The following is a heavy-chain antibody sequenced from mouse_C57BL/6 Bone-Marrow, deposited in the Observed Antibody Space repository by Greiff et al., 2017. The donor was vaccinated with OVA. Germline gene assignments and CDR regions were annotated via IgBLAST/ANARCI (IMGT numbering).Heavy chain of an antibody. V-gene: IGHV1-87*01. D-gene: IGHD1-1*01. Sequence: VQLQQSGPELARPWASVKISCQAFYTFSRRVHFAIRDTNYWMQWVKQRPGQGLEWIGAIYPGNGDTSYNQTYKGKATLTSDKSARTAYMQLSSLISEDSAVDYCAWSHYTGDYWGQGTTLTVSS. CDR3: SEDSAVDYCAWSHYTGDY. CDR1: YTFSRRVH. J-gene: IGHJ2*01. CDR2: GQGLEWIG.